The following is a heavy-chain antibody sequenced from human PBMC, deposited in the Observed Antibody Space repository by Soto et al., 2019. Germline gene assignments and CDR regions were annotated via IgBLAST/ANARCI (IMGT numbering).Heavy chain of an antibody. D-gene: IGHD2-21*02. Sequence: SETLSLTCTVSGGSISSYYWSWIRQPPGKGLEWIGYIYYSGSTNYNPSLKSRVTISVDTSKNQFSLKLSSVTAADTAVYYCARAVVVTTEIYFDSWRHAPLVTVSS. V-gene: IGHV4-59*01. CDR1: GGSISSYY. CDR2: IYYSGST. CDR3: ARAVVVTTEIYFDS. J-gene: IGHJ4*01.